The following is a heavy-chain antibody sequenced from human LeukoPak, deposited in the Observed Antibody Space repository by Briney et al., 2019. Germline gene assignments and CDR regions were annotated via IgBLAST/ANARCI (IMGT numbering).Heavy chain of an antibody. V-gene: IGHV1-8*01. CDR1: GYTFTSYD. J-gene: IGHJ5*02. Sequence: ASVKVSCKASGYTFTSYDINWVRQATGQGLEWMGWMNPNSGNTGYAQKFQGRVTMTRNTSISTAYMELSSLRSEDTAVYYCARMEETTMVRGVISWFDPWGQGTLVTVSS. D-gene: IGHD3-10*01. CDR2: MNPNSGNT. CDR3: ARMEETTMVRGVISWFDP.